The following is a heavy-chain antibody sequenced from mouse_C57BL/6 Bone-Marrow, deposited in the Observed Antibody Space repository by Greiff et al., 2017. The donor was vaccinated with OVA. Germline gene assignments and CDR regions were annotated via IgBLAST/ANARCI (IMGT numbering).Heavy chain of an antibody. D-gene: IGHD1-1*01. V-gene: IGHV1-52*01. J-gene: IGHJ2*01. CDR1: GYTFTSYW. Sequence: QVQLQQPGAELVRPGSSVKLSCKASGYTFTSYWMHWVTQRPIQGLEWIGNIDPSDSETPSNQKFKDKPTLTVDKSSSTAYMQLSSLTSEDSAVYYCARAPFTSVVAVDYWGQGTALTVSS. CDR3: ARAPFTSVVAVDY. CDR2: IDPSDSET.